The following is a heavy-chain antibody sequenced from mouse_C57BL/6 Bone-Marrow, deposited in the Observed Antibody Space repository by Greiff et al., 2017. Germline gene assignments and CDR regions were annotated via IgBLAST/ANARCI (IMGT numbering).Heavy chain of an antibody. J-gene: IGHJ4*01. V-gene: IGHV1-52*01. CDR2: IDPSDSET. CDR1: GYTFTSYW. CDR3: ARLGDYGDYYAMDY. Sequence: QVQLKQPGAELVRPGSSVKLSCKASGYTFTSYWMHWVKQRPIQGLEWIGNIDPSDSETHYNQKFKDKATLTVDKSSSTAYMQLSSLTSEDSAVYCCARLGDYGDYYAMDYWGQGTSVTVSS. D-gene: IGHD2-4*01.